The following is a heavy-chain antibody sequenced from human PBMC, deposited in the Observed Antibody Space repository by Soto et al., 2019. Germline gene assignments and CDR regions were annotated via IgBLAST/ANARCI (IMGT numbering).Heavy chain of an antibody. Sequence: ESGGGVVQPGRSLRLSCAASGFTFSSYGMHWVRQAPGKGLEWVAVIWYDGSNKYYADSVKGRFTISRDNSKNTLYLQMNSLRAEDTAVYYCARDTFTIFGVVTYYFDYWGQGTLVTVSS. V-gene: IGHV3-33*01. CDR2: IWYDGSNK. CDR3: ARDTFTIFGVVTYYFDY. D-gene: IGHD3-3*01. J-gene: IGHJ4*02. CDR1: GFTFSSYG.